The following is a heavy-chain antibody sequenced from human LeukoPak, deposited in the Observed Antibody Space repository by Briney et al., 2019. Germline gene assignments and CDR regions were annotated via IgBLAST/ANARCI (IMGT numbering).Heavy chain of an antibody. D-gene: IGHD3-22*01. Sequence: ASVKVSCKASGYTFTSYYMHWVRPAPGQGLEWMGIINPSGGSTSYAQKFQGRVTMTRDTSTSTAYMELSRLRSDDTAVYYCARDPKPPYYYDSSGPMRYFDYWGQGTLVTVSS. V-gene: IGHV1-46*01. CDR1: GYTFTSYY. CDR2: INPSGGST. J-gene: IGHJ4*02. CDR3: ARDPKPPYYYDSSGPMRYFDY.